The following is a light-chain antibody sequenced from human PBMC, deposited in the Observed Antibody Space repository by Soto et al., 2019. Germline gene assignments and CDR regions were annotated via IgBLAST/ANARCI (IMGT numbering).Light chain of an antibody. CDR1: SSDVGAYDF. J-gene: IGLJ1*01. Sequence: QSALTRPASGTGAAGQAITISCNETSSDVGAYDFVSWYQRHPDKAPKLMIYEVSNRPSGVSNRFSGSKSVNTATLTISGLQAEDEADYYCSSYTSHTTRAFGTVTKVTVL. CDR3: SSYTSHTTRA. CDR2: EVS. V-gene: IGLV2-14*03.